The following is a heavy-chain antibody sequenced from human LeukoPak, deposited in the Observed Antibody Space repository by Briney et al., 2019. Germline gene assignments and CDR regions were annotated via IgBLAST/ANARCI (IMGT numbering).Heavy chain of an antibody. CDR1: GFTFSSYS. V-gene: IGHV3-48*01. J-gene: IGHJ6*03. CDR3: ARLDGGNSGYYYYYYMDV. CDR2: ISSSSSTI. Sequence: GGSLRLSCAASGFTFSSYSMNWVRQAPGKGLEWVSYISSSSSTIYYADSVKGRFTISRANAKNSLYLQMNSLRAEDTAVYYCARLDGGNSGYYYYYYMDVWGKGTTVTVSS. D-gene: IGHD4-23*01.